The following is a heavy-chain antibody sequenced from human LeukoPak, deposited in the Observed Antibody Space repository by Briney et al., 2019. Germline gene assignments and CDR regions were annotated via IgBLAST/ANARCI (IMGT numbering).Heavy chain of an antibody. D-gene: IGHD6-19*01. V-gene: IGHV1-2*02. J-gene: IGHJ5*02. CDR3: ATQATSGWHFS. CDR1: GYTFTGYY. CDR2: INPNSGGT. Sequence: EASVTVSCKASGYTFTGYYMHWVRQAPGQGPEWMGWINPNSGGTNYAQKFQGRVTMTRDTSLSTVYMELSRLRSDDTAVYYCATQATSGWHFSWGQGTLVTVSS.